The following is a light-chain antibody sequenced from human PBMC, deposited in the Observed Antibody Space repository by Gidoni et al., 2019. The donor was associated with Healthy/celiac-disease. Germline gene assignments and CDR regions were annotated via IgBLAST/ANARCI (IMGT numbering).Light chain of an antibody. CDR1: QGVLYSSNNHTY. J-gene: IGKJ4*01. CDR2: WAS. Sequence: ALLPGEKTTINCKPRQGVLYSSNNHTYLAWYQQKPGQPPKLLIYWASTRESGVPDRFSGSGSGTDFTLTISSLQAEDVAVYYCQQYYSTPRTFGGGTKVEIK. CDR3: QQYYSTPRT. V-gene: IGKV4-1*01.